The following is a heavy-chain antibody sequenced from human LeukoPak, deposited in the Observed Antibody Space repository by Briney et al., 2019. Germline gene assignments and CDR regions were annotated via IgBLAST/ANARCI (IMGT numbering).Heavy chain of an antibody. J-gene: IGHJ4*02. CDR3: AKDIGMKAGGYFDY. Sequence: GGSLRLSYAASGFTFDDYAMHWVRQAPGKGLEWVSGISWNSGSIGYADSVKGRFTISRDNAKNSLYLQMNSLRAEDMALYYCAKDIGMKAGGYFDYWGQGTLVTVSS. CDR2: ISWNSGSI. D-gene: IGHD4-23*01. V-gene: IGHV3-9*03. CDR1: GFTFDDYA.